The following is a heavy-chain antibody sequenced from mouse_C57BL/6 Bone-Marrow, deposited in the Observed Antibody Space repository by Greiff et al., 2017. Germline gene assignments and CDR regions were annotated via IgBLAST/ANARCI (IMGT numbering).Heavy chain of an antibody. CDR1: GFSLTSYA. J-gene: IGHJ3*01. CDR2: IWTGGGT. Sequence: VKVEESGPGLVAPSQSLSITCTVSGFSLTSYAISWVRQPPGKGLEWLGVIWTGGGTNYNSALKSRLSISKDNSKSQVFLKMNSLQTDDTARYYCARNANWERVFAYWGQGTLVTVSA. D-gene: IGHD4-1*01. V-gene: IGHV2-9-1*01. CDR3: ARNANWERVFAY.